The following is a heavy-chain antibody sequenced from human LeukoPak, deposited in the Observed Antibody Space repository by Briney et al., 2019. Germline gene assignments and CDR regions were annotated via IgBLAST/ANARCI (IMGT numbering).Heavy chain of an antibody. J-gene: IGHJ5*02. V-gene: IGHV6-1*01. D-gene: IGHD1-26*01. CDR2: TYYRSKWYH. CDR3: ARTGIVGATSWFDP. CDR1: GDSVSSNSAA. Sequence: SQTLSLTCAISGDSVSSNSAAWNWIRQSPSRGLEWLGRTYYRSKWYHDYALSVKSRITLDPDTSKNQVSLQLNSVTPEDTAAYYCARTGIVGATSWFDPWGQGTLVTVSS.